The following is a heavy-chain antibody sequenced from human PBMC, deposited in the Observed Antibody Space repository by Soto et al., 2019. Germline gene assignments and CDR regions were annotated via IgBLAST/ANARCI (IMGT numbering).Heavy chain of an antibody. CDR1: GGSISSGGYY. D-gene: IGHD6-25*01. CDR3: ASQSAASHRLSWFDP. J-gene: IGHJ5*02. V-gene: IGHV4-31*03. CDR2: IYYSVST. Sequence: TLSLTCTVAGGSISSGGYYWSWIRQHPGKGLEWSGYIYYSVSTYYNPSLKSRVTISVDTSKNQFSLKLSSVTAAETAVYYCASQSAASHRLSWFDPWGQGTLVTGSS.